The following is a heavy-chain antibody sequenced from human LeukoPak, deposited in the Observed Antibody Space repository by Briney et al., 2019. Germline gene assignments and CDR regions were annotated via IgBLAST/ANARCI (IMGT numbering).Heavy chain of an antibody. D-gene: IGHD3-3*01. CDR2: ISGSGGGT. CDR1: GFTFSNYA. V-gene: IGHV3-23*01. CDR3: AKDSYDFWSGPPL. Sequence: GGSLRLSCAASGFTFSNYAMSWVRQAPGKGLEWVSAISGSGGGTHYADSVKGRFTISRDNSKNTLYLEMNSLRAEDTAVYYCAKDSYDFWSGPPLWGQGTLVTVSS. J-gene: IGHJ4*02.